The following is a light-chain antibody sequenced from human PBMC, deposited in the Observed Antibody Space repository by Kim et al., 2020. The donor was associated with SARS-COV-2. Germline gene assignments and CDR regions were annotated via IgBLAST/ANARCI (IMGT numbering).Light chain of an antibody. CDR2: WAS. V-gene: IGKV4-1*01. CDR1: QSVLYSSNNKSY. J-gene: IGKJ4*01. CDR3: QQYYRAPLT. Sequence: DTVMTQSPDSLAVSLGERATINCKSSQSVLYSSNNKSYLAWYQQKPGHPPKLLIYWASSRESGVPDRFSGSGSGTEFTLTISSLQAEDVAVYYCQQYYRAPLTFGGGTKLEIK.